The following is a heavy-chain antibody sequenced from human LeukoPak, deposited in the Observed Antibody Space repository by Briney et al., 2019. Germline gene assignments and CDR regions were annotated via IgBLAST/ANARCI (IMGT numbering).Heavy chain of an antibody. CDR1: GGSISTYY. CDR2: IYYSGIT. Sequence: SETLSLSCSVSGGSISTYYWSWIRQPPGRGLEWIGYIYYSGITDYSPSLKSRVTISIDTSKKQFSLKLSSVTAADTAVYYCARWEASRVAFDIWGQGTLVTVSS. D-gene: IGHD1-26*01. V-gene: IGHV4-59*01. CDR3: ARWEASRVAFDI. J-gene: IGHJ3*02.